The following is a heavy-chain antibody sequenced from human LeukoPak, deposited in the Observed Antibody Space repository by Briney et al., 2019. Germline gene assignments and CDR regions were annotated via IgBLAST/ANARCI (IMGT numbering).Heavy chain of an antibody. CDR3: TRDQDKAY. CDR2: IYGGGGT. V-gene: IGHV3-66*02. Sequence: GGSLGLSCTASGFTVSSSYMTWVRRAPGKGLEWVSVIYGGGGTYYADSVKGRFTISRDNSNNTLYLQMNSLRAEDTAVYYCTRDQDKAYWGQGTLVTVSS. CDR1: GFTVSSSY. J-gene: IGHJ4*02.